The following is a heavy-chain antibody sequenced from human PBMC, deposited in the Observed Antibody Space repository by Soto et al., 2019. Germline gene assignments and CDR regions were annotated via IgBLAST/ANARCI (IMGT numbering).Heavy chain of an antibody. V-gene: IGHV3-23*01. D-gene: IGHD1-1*01. CDR2: ISGSGGST. J-gene: IGHJ4*02. CDR1: GFTFSSSA. CDR3: VRDHSGLKDFDY. Sequence: PGGSLRLSCAASGFTFSSSAMSWVRQAPGKGLEWVSTISGSGGSTYYADSVKGRFTVSRDNSKNTLYLQMNSLRAEDTALYYCVRDHSGLKDFDYWGQGTLVTVSS.